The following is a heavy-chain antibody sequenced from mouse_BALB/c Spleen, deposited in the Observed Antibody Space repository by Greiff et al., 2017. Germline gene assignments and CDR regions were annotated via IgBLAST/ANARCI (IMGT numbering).Heavy chain of an antibody. CDR1: GFAFSSYD. J-gene: IGHJ2*01. V-gene: IGHV5-12-1*01. CDR2: ISSGGGST. CDR3: ARHEGLGLYGNYFAY. D-gene: IGHD2-1*01. Sequence: EVKLMESGGGLVKPGGSLKLSCAASGFAFSSYDMSWVRQTPEKRLEWVAYISSGGGSTYYPDTVKGRFTISRDNAKNTLYLQMSSLKSEDTAMYYCARHEGLGLYGNYFAYWGQGTTLTVSS.